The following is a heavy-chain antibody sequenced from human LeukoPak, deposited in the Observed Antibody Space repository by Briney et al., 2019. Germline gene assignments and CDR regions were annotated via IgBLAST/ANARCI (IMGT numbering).Heavy chain of an antibody. D-gene: IGHD6-6*01. Sequence: ASVKVSCKASGYTFTSYDINWVRQAPGQGLEWMGWINPNSGGTNYAQKFQGRVTMTRDTSISTAYMELSRLRSDDTAVYYCAREPFPYSSSHDAFDIWGQGTMVTVSS. CDR3: AREPFPYSSSHDAFDI. V-gene: IGHV1-2*02. J-gene: IGHJ3*02. CDR2: INPNSGGT. CDR1: GYTFTSYD.